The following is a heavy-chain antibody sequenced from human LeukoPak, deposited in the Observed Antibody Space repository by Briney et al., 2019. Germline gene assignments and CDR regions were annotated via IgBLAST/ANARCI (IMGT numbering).Heavy chain of an antibody. V-gene: IGHV1-8*01. CDR3: ARGQQYYDFWSGYYRDYYYYYGMDV. Sequence: ASVKVSCKASGYTFTSYDINWVRLATGQGLEWMGWMNPNSGNTGYAQKFQGRVTMTRNTSISTAYMELSSLRSEDTAVYYCARGQQYYDFWSGYYRDYYYYYGMDVWGQGTTVTVSS. J-gene: IGHJ6*02. D-gene: IGHD3-3*01. CDR2: MNPNSGNT. CDR1: GYTFTSYD.